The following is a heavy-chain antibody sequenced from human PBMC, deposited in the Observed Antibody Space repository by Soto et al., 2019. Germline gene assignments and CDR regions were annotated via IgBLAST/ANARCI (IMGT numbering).Heavy chain of an antibody. Sequence: EVQLVESGGGLVQPGGSLRLSCAASGFTFSTYWMHWIRQVPGKGLEWVSRINSDASNTYNADSVTGRFPITRDNAENTLDLEMNALRAGATAVYSCVRDGHCITTSCYGNWFDPWGQGNLVTVSS. CDR1: GFTFSTYW. J-gene: IGHJ5*02. CDR2: INSDASNT. V-gene: IGHV3-74*01. D-gene: IGHD2-2*01. CDR3: VRDGHCITTSCYGNWFDP.